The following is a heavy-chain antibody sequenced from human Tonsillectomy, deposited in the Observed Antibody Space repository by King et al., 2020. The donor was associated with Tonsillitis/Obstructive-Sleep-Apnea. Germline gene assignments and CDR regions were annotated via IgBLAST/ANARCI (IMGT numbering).Heavy chain of an antibody. Sequence: HVQLVESGAEVKKPGASVKVSCKTSGYTFTGFFLHWVRQAPGHGLEWMGWINPNMGGTEYAQKFRGSVTLTRETPINTAYMELNRLRSDATAIYYCATTLDTGSFYRDYFDSWGQGTLLTVSS. V-gene: IGHV1-2*04. D-gene: IGHD1-26*01. J-gene: IGHJ4*02. CDR2: INPNMGGT. CDR3: ATTLDTGSFYRDYFDS. CDR1: GYTFTGFF.